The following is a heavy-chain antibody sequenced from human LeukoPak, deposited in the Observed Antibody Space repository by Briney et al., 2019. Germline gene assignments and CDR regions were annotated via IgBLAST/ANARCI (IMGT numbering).Heavy chain of an antibody. CDR1: GFTFSSYG. J-gene: IGHJ2*01. CDR3: ARWNQGSEWFFDL. Sequence: PGGSLRLSCVASGFTFSSYGLSWVRQAPGKGLEWVSGVSGRGGSMYFAGSVKGRFTISRDNSKNTVYLQMKSLTAEDTATYYCARWNQGSEWFFDLWGLGTLVTVSS. V-gene: IGHV3-23*01. CDR2: VSGRGGSM. D-gene: IGHD1-14*01.